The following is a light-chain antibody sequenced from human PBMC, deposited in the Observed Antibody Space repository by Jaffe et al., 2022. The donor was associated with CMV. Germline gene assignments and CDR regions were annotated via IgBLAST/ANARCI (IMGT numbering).Light chain of an antibody. CDR2: GAS. Sequence: EIVMTQSPATLSVSPGERATLSCRASQSVGSNVAWYQQTAGQAPRLLIYGASTRATGIPATFSGRGSGTEFTLIISSLQSEDSAVYYCQQYNKWPRTFGQGTKVEIK. CDR1: QSVGSN. CDR3: QQYNKWPRT. V-gene: IGKV3-15*01. J-gene: IGKJ1*01.